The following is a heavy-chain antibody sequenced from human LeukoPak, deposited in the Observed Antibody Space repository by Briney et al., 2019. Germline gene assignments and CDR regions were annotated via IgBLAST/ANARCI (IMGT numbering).Heavy chain of an antibody. J-gene: IGHJ4*02. D-gene: IGHD3-22*01. Sequence: GGSLRLSXAASGFTFSSYGMHWVRQAPGKGLEWLAVIWYDGSNKYYADSVKGRFTISRDNSKNTLYLQMNSLRAEDTAVYYSAKDQARNYYDSSGFDYWGQGTLVTVSS. CDR1: GFTFSSYG. CDR3: AKDQARNYYDSSGFDY. CDR2: IWYDGSNK. V-gene: IGHV3-33*06.